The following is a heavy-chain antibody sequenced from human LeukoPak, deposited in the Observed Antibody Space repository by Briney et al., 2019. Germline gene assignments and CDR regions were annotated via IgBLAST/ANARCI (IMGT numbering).Heavy chain of an antibody. CDR3: ARESNGDYSDY. Sequence: SETLSLTCTVSGGSISSYYWSWIRQPPGKELEWIGYIYSSGSTSYNPSLKSRVTMSIDTSKNQFSLKVKSVTAADTAVYYCARESNGDYSDYWGQGTLVTVSS. CDR2: IYSSGST. V-gene: IGHV4-59*01. CDR1: GGSISSYY. J-gene: IGHJ4*02. D-gene: IGHD4-17*01.